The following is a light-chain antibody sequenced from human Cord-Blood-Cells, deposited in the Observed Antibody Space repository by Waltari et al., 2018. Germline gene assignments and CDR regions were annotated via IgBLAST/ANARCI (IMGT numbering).Light chain of an antibody. Sequence: QSALTYPASVSGSPGQSINTSCTGTSSDVGSYTLVSWYQPHPGKAPQLMLYEGRQRPSGVSTLVSGSNSGNTASLTIAGLQAEDEADYYCFSYAGSSACVFGGGTKLTVL. V-gene: IGLV2-23*01. CDR2: EGR. CDR3: FSYAGSSACV. J-gene: IGLJ3*02. CDR1: SSDVGSYTL.